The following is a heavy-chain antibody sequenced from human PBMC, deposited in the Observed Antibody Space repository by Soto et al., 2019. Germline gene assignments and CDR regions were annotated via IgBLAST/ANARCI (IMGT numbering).Heavy chain of an antibody. CDR1: GFTFSSYA. D-gene: IGHD3-16*01. J-gene: IGHJ6*02. Sequence: PGGSLRLSCAASGFTFSSYAMHWVRQAPGKGLEWVAVISYDGSNKYYADSVKGRFTISRDNSKNTLYLQMNSLRAEDTAVYYCARDFGAWSVYYYYGMDVWGQGTTVTVSS. CDR2: ISYDGSNK. V-gene: IGHV3-30-3*01. CDR3: ARDFGAWSVYYYYGMDV.